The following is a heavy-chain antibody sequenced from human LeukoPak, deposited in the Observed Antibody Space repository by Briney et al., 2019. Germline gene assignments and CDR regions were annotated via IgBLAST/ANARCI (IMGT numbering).Heavy chain of an antibody. V-gene: IGHV3-23*01. CDR3: AKGYYHPGLYFQY. CDR2: ISDSGGST. J-gene: IGHJ1*01. Sequence: GGSLRLSCAASGFTFSSYAMSWVRQAPGKGLEWVSAISDSGGSTYYADSVKGRFTISRDNSKNTLYLQMNSLRAEDTAVYYCAKGYYHPGLYFQYWGQGTLVTVSS. D-gene: IGHD2/OR15-2a*01. CDR1: GFTFSSYA.